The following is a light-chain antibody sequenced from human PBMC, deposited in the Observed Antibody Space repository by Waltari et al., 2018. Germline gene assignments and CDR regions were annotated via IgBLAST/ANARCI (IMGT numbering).Light chain of an antibody. J-gene: IGKJ1*01. V-gene: IGKV2-30*01. CDR1: QSLLNSGGNTF. Sequence: DVVMTQSPLSLPVTLGQPASISCRSSQSLLNSGGNTFLNWFQQRPGQFTRRLIYQVFILDSGVPDSFSGSGSGTDFTLKFSRVDAEDVGVYYCMQGTHLPRTFCQGTKFEIK. CDR2: QVF. CDR3: MQGTHLPRT.